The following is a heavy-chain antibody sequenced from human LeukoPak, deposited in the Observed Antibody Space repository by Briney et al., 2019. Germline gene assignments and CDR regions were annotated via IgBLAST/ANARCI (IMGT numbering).Heavy chain of an antibody. V-gene: IGHV3-21*01. D-gene: IGHD4-17*01. CDR2: ISSSSSYI. Sequence: PGGSLRLSCAASGFTFSSYSMNWVRQAPGKGLEWVSSISSSSSYIYYADSVKGRFTISRDNAKNSLYLQMNSLRAEDTAVYYCARATTVKHYYYYMDVWGKGTTVTVSS. CDR3: ARATTVKHYYYYMDV. J-gene: IGHJ6*03. CDR1: GFTFSSYS.